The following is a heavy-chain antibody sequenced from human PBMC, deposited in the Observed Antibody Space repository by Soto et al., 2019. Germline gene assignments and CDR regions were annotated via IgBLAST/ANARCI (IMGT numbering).Heavy chain of an antibody. CDR2: IYYSGST. D-gene: IGHD3-22*01. V-gene: IGHV4-59*01. Sequence: SETLSLTCTVSGGSISSYYWSWIRQPPGKGLEWIGYIYYSGSTNYNPSLKSRVTISVDTSKNQFSLKLSSVTAADTAVYYCARVHLPLYYDSSSYSYYFDYWGQGTLVTVSS. CDR3: ARVHLPLYYDSSSYSYYFDY. CDR1: GGSISSYY. J-gene: IGHJ4*02.